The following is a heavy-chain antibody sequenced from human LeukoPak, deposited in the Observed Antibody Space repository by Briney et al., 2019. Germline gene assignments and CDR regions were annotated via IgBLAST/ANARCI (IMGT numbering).Heavy chain of an antibody. CDR1: GYTFTSYG. Sequence: GASVKVSCKASGYTFTSYGISWVRQAPRQGLECMGRIIPILGIANYAQKFQGRVTITADKSTSTAYMELSSLRSEDTAVYYCARASGSYLGRAFDIWGQGTMVTVSS. CDR3: ARASGSYLGRAFDI. CDR2: IIPILGIA. J-gene: IGHJ3*02. V-gene: IGHV1-69*04. D-gene: IGHD1-26*01.